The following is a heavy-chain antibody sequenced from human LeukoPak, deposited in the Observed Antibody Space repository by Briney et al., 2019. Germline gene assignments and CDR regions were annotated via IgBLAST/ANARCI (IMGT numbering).Heavy chain of an antibody. J-gene: IGHJ1*01. CDR1: GYSFTTYW. CDR2: IYPGDSDI. V-gene: IGHV5-51*01. CDR3: ARQEEGVYGDDGEYCQH. Sequence: GESLKISCKGSGYSFTTYWIGWVRQMPGKGLEWMGIIYPGDSDIRYSPSFQGQVTISADKSISTAYLQWSSLKASDTAMYYCARQEEGVYGDDGEYCQHWGQGTLVTVSS. D-gene: IGHD4-17*01.